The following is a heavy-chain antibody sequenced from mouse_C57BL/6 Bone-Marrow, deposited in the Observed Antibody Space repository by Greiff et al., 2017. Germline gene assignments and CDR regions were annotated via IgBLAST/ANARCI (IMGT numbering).Heavy chain of an antibody. J-gene: IGHJ2*01. CDR3: ARLYGSSPYYFDY. CDR1: GFTFSSYG. D-gene: IGHD1-1*01. V-gene: IGHV5-6*01. Sequence: DVQLVESGGDLVKPGGSLKLSCAASGFTFSSYGMSWVRQTPDKRLEWVATISSGGSYTYYPDSVKGRFTISRDNAKNTLYLQMSSLKSEDTAMYYCARLYGSSPYYFDYWGQGTTLTVSS. CDR2: ISSGGSYT.